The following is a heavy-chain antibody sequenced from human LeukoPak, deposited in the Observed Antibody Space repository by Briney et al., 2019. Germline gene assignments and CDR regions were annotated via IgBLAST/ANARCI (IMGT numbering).Heavy chain of an antibody. CDR3: ARDSFHCSGGSCYPEYFQH. V-gene: IGHV3-21*01. Sequence: GGSLRLSCAASGFTFRTYGMNWVRQAPGKGLEWVSFISSSGSYIYYADSVKGRFTISRDNAANSLYLQMNSLRAEDTAVYYCARDSFHCSGGSCYPEYFQHWGQGTLVTVSS. J-gene: IGHJ1*01. CDR1: GFTFRTYG. CDR2: ISSSGSYI. D-gene: IGHD2-15*01.